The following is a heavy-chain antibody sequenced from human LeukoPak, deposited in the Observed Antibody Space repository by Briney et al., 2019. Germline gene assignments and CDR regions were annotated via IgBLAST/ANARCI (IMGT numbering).Heavy chain of an antibody. D-gene: IGHD3-22*01. CDR2: ISGSGGST. Sequence: GGSLRLSCAASGFTFSSYAMSWVRKAPGKGLEWVSAISGSGGSTYYADSVKGRFTISRDNSKNTLYLQMNSLRAEDTAVYYCANGAALDYYDSSDRYDYWGQGTLVTVSS. CDR1: GFTFSSYA. J-gene: IGHJ4*02. CDR3: ANGAALDYYDSSDRYDY. V-gene: IGHV3-23*01.